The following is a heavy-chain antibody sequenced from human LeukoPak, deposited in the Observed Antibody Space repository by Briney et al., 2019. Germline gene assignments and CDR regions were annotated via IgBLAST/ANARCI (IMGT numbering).Heavy chain of an antibody. Sequence: ASVKVSCKASGYTFTSYDINWVRQATGQGLEWMGWINPNSGGTNYAQKFQGRVTMTRDTSISTAYMELSRLRSDDTAVYYCARYRSSNFDYWGQGTLVTVSS. J-gene: IGHJ4*02. CDR1: GYTFTSYD. CDR2: INPNSGGT. D-gene: IGHD3-10*01. CDR3: ARYRSSNFDY. V-gene: IGHV1-2*02.